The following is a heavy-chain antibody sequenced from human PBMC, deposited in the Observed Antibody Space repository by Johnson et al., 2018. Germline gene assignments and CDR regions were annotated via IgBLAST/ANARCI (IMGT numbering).Heavy chain of an antibody. J-gene: IGHJ6*03. V-gene: IGHV3-66*02. CDR1: GFTVSANY. Sequence: VQLVESGGGLVQPGGSLRLSCAASGFTVSANYMSWVRQAPGKGLQWVSVIYRAGHTYYADSVTGRFTIPRDNSQNTLYRQMNSPGAEDTAGYYCSRDSEIAVAGNYYYYYMDVWGKGTTVTVSS. CDR3: SRDSEIAVAGNYYYYYMDV. D-gene: IGHD6-19*01. CDR2: IYRAGHT.